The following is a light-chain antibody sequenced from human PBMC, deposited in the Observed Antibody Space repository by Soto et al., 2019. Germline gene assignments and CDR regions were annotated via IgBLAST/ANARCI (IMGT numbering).Light chain of an antibody. Sequence: QSVLTQPPLVSGAPGQRVTISCTGSSSNIGAGYDVHWYQQLPGTAPKLLIYGNSNRPSGVPDRFSGSKSGTSASLAITGLQAEDEADYYCQSYDSSLSGSEVFGTGTQLTVL. J-gene: IGLJ1*01. CDR3: QSYDSSLSGSEV. CDR1: SSNIGAGYD. CDR2: GNS. V-gene: IGLV1-40*01.